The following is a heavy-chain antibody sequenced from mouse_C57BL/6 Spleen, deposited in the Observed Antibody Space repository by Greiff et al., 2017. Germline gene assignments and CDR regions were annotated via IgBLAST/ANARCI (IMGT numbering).Heavy chain of an antibody. V-gene: IGHV1-54*01. J-gene: IGHJ2*01. CDR3: ARYGITTVVATDY. CDR2: INPGSGGT. CDR1: GFAFTNYL. D-gene: IGHD1-1*01. Sequence: QVQLQQSGAELVRPGTSVKVSCKASGFAFTNYLIEWVKQRPGQGLEWIGVINPGSGGTNYNEKFKGKATLTADKSSSTAYIQLSSLTSEDSAVYFCARYGITTVVATDYWGQGTTLTVSS.